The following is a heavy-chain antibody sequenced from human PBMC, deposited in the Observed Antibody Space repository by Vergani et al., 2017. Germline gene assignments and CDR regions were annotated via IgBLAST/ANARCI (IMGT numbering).Heavy chain of an antibody. D-gene: IGHD1-7*01. CDR2: INPNSGGT. CDR3: ARDGLPWNSGRSWFDP. J-gene: IGHJ5*02. V-gene: IGHV1-2*02. CDR1: GGTFSSYA. Sequence: QVQLVQSGAEVKKPGSSVKVSCKASGGTFSSYAISWVRLAPGQGLEWMGWINPNSGGTHYAQRFQGRVTMTRDTSINTASMELSGLRSDDTAVYYCARDGLPWNSGRSWFDPWGQGTLVTVSS.